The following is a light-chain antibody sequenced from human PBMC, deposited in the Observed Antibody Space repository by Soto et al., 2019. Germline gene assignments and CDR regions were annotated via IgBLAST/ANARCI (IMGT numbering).Light chain of an antibody. V-gene: IGKV1-9*01. CDR3: QQLNSDPPYT. Sequence: DIQLTQSPSFLSASVGDRVTITCRASQGISSYLAWYQQKPGKAPKLLIYAASTLQSGVPSRFSGSGSGTEFTLPISSLQPEDFATYYCQQLNSDPPYTFGQGTKLEIK. CDR1: QGISSY. CDR2: AAS. J-gene: IGKJ2*01.